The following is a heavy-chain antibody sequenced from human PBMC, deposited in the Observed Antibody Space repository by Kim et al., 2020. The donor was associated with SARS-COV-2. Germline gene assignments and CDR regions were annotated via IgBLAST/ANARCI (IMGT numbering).Heavy chain of an antibody. D-gene: IGHD3-10*01. Sequence: SKPSPTRRVTISVDKSKTQFSLKLSSVTAADTAVYYCARDNPGVRGVFGYWGQGTLVTVSS. V-gene: IGHV4-4*02. CDR3: ARDNPGVRGVFGY. J-gene: IGHJ4*02.